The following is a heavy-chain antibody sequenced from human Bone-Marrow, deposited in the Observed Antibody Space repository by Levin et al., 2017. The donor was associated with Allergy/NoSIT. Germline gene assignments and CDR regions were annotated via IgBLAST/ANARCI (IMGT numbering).Heavy chain of an antibody. J-gene: IGHJ6*02. CDR3: ARGRYYGMDV. V-gene: IGHV3-74*01. Sequence: ETLSLTCAASGFTFSSFWMHWVRQAPGKGLVWVSRIHSDGSSTSYADSVKGRFTISRDNAKNTLYLQMNSLRAEDTAVYYCARGRYYGMDVWGQGTTVTVSS. CDR1: GFTFSSFW. CDR2: IHSDGSST.